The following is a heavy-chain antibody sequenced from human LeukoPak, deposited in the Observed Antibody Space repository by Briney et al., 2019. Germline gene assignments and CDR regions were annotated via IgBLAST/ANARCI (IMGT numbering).Heavy chain of an antibody. D-gene: IGHD2-2*01. Sequence: PAETLSLTCTVSGGSISSSSYYWGWIRQPPGKGLEWIGSIYYSGSTYYNPSLKSRVTISVDTSKNQFSLKLSSVTAADTAVYYCARLVPAAILDFDYWGQGTLVTVSS. J-gene: IGHJ4*02. CDR1: GGSISSSSYY. V-gene: IGHV4-39*01. CDR2: IYYSGST. CDR3: ARLVPAAILDFDY.